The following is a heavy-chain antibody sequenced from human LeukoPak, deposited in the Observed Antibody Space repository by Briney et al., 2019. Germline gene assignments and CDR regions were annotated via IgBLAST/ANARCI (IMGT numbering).Heavy chain of an antibody. D-gene: IGHD3-10*01. V-gene: IGHV3-30*02. J-gene: IGHJ6*03. CDR3: AKDPGEVSRGYYMDV. CDR2: IRYDGSNK. Sequence: PGGSLRPSCAASGFTFSNYGMHWVRQAPGKGLEWVAFIRYDGSNKYYADSVKGRFTISRDNSKNTLSLQMNSLRPEDTAVYYCAKDPGEVSRGYYMDVWGKGTTVTVSS. CDR1: GFTFSNYG.